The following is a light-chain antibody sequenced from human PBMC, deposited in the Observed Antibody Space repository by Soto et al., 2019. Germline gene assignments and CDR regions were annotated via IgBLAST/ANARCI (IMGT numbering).Light chain of an antibody. CDR1: QTVSSNY. Sequence: EIVLTQSPDTLSLSPGEISTLSCRSSQTVSSNYLSWCQQRPGQAPRPLIYGASTRAAGIPDRFSGSGSGTDFTLTITRLEPEDSAVYFCQQYTGPPTTFGQGTRLEIK. CDR2: GAS. V-gene: IGKV3-20*01. J-gene: IGKJ5*01. CDR3: QQYTGPPTT.